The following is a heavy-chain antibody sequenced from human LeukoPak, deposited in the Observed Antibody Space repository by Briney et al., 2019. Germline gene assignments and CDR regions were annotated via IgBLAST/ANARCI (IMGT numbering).Heavy chain of an antibody. V-gene: IGHV4-59*01. CDR3: ARTTEAHSWRTRYYDYYMDV. Sequence: PSETLSLTCTVPGGSISSYYWSWIRQPPGKGLEWIGYIYYSGSTNYNPSLKSRVTISVDTSKNQLSPKLSSVTAADTAVYYCARTTEAHSWRTRYYDYYMDVWGKGTTVTGSS. D-gene: IGHD6-13*01. J-gene: IGHJ6*03. CDR2: IYYSGST. CDR1: GGSISSYY.